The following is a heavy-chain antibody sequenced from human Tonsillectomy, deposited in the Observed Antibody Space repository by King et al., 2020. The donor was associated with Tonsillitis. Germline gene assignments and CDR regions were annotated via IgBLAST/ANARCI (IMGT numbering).Heavy chain of an antibody. CDR3: ASTSSGWVPYYFDY. CDR1: GGSFSGYY. CDR2: INHSGST. J-gene: IGHJ4*02. Sequence: VQLQQWGAGLLKPSEPLSLTCAVYGGSFSGYYWSWIRQPPGKGLEWIGEINHSGSTNYNPSLKSRVTISVDTSKKQFSLKLSSVTGADPAVYYWASTSSGWVPYYFDYWGQGTLVTVSS. V-gene: IGHV4-34*01. D-gene: IGHD6-19*01.